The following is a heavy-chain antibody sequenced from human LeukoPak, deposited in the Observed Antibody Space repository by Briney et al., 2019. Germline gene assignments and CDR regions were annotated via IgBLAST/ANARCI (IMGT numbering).Heavy chain of an antibody. V-gene: IGHV3-66*02. J-gene: IGHJ3*02. CDR2: IYSGGST. D-gene: IGHD3-22*01. CDR1: GITGSYNF. Sequence: GFLRPSCAASGITGSYNFNRWGRPAPREGVGVVSVIYSGGSTYYADSVKGRFTISRDNSKNKLYLQMNSLRAEDTAVYYCARPRGGYYDSSGLDAFDIWGQGTMVTVSS. CDR3: ARPRGGYYDSSGLDAFDI.